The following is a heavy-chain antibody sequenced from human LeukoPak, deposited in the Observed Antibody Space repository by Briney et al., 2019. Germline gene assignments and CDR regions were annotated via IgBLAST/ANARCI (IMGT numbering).Heavy chain of an antibody. V-gene: IGHV3-64D*09. CDR3: ARGWATTQYTYYFDY. J-gene: IGHJ4*02. CDR2: ISSNGGST. CDR1: GFTFSIYT. Sequence: GGSLRLSCSASGFTFSIYTMHWVRQAPGKGLEYVSAISSNGGSTYYADSVKGRFTISRDNSRNTLHLQVSSLRAEDTAVYYCARGWATTQYTYYFDYWGPGTLVTVSS. D-gene: IGHD5-12*01.